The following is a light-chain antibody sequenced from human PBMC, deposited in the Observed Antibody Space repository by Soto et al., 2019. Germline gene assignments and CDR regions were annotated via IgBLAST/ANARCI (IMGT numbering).Light chain of an antibody. V-gene: IGKV3-20*01. J-gene: IGKJ1*01. CDR3: QQNGSSPRT. Sequence: EVVMTQSPFTLSVYPGETVTLSCRASQSVRTTLAWYQHKPGQSPRLLIYAASSRATGIPDRSSGSGSGKVFTLTSSRQEHDDFAVYYWQQNGSSPRTFGQGSEV. CDR2: AAS. CDR1: QSVRTT.